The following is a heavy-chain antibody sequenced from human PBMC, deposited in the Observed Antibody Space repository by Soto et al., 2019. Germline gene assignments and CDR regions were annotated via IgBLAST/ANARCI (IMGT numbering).Heavy chain of an antibody. CDR1: GGTFSSYT. V-gene: IGHV1-69*02. CDR3: ARLHCHSLNCVPLDP. Sequence: GASVKVSCKASGGTFSSYTISWVRQAPGQGLEWMGRINPILSMSNYAQRFQGRVTMTADKSTTTAYMELSGLRSEDTAIYYCARLHCHSLNCVPLDPWGQGTLVTVS. CDR2: INPILSMS. J-gene: IGHJ5*02. D-gene: IGHD1-1*01.